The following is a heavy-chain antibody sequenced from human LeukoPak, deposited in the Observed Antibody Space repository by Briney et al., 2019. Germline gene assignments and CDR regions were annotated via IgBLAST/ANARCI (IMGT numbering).Heavy chain of an antibody. CDR1: GDDISSSNW. J-gene: IGHJ5*01. Sequence: PSETLSLTCSVSGDDISSSNWWTWVRQPPQKGLEWIGEVYHSGSTNYNPSLENRIYMSVDKSQNRFSLRLTSVTAADTAVYFCARVSGSGLYFKSFDPWGQGTLVIVSS. V-gene: IGHV4-4*02. CDR3: ARVSGSGLYFKSFDP. D-gene: IGHD3-10*01. CDR2: VYHSGST.